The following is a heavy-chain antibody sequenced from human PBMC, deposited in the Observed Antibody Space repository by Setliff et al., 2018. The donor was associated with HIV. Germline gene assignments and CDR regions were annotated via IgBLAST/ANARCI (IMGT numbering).Heavy chain of an antibody. CDR3: AREKTLGALDI. V-gene: IGHV7-4-1*02. Sequence: ASVKVSCKASGYTFTSYAMNWVRQAPGQGLEWMGWINTNTGNPTYAQGFTGRFVFSLDTSVSTAFLQISSLKAEDIAVYFCAREKTLGALDIWGQGTMVTVSS. CDR2: INTNTGNP. J-gene: IGHJ3*02. CDR1: GYTFTSYA.